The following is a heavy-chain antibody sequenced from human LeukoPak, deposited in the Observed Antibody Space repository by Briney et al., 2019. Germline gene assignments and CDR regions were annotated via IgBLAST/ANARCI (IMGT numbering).Heavy chain of an antibody. CDR3: ARSTSILWWRLFDP. CDR1: GFTVSSNY. J-gene: IGHJ5*02. V-gene: IGHV3-48*03. CDR2: IRSSGDSI. Sequence: GGSLRLSCAASGFTVSSNYMNWVRQAPGKGLEWISYIRSSGDSIYYADSVKGRFTISRDNAKNSLYLQMNSLRAEDTAIYYCARSTSILWWRLFDPWGQGTLVTVSS. D-gene: IGHD2-21*01.